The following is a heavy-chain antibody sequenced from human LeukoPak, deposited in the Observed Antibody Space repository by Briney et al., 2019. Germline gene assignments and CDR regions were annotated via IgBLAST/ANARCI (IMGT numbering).Heavy chain of an antibody. J-gene: IGHJ6*02. CDR3: ARSPHTNWDSYYYGMDV. Sequence: ASVKVSCKASGGTFSSYAISWVRQAPGQGLEWMGRIIPILGIANYAQKFQGRVTITADKSTSTAYMELSSLRSEDTAVYYCARSPHTNWDSYYYGMDVWGQGTTVTVSS. CDR2: IIPILGIA. CDR1: GGTFSSYA. D-gene: IGHD7-27*01. V-gene: IGHV1-69*04.